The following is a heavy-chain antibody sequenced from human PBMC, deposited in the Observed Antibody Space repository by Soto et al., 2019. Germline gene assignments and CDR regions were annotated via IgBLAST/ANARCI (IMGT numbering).Heavy chain of an antibody. CDR2: INWNSGDI. CDR1: GFTFDDFA. CDR3: VKDIGASGAYWYSDL. V-gene: IGHV3-9*01. J-gene: IGHJ2*01. Sequence: SLRLSCAASGFTFDDFAMHWVRQAPGKGLEWVSGINWNSGDIDYADSVRGRFTISRDNAKNALYLQMNSLRAEDAAFYYCVKDIGASGAYWYSDLWGRGTLVTVSS. D-gene: IGHD2-8*02.